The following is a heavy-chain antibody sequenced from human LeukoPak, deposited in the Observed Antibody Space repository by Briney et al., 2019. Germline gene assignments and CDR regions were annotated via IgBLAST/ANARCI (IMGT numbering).Heavy chain of an antibody. CDR3: TRHVRGKGDDSSPIPYYYYMDV. Sequence: PGGSLRLSCAASGFTFSNAWMSWVRQAPGKGLEWVGRIKSKTDGGTTDYAAPVKVRFTISRDDSKNTLYLQMNSLKTEDTAVYYCTRHVRGKGDDSSPIPYYYYMDVWGKGTTVTVPS. D-gene: IGHD3-22*01. V-gene: IGHV3-15*01. CDR2: IKSKTDGGTT. CDR1: GFTFSNAW. J-gene: IGHJ6*03.